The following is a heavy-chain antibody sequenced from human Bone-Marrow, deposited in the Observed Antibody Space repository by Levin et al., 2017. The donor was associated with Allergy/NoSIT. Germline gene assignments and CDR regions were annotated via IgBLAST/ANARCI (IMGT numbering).Heavy chain of an antibody. D-gene: IGHD5-18*01. Sequence: SQTLSLTCTVSGGSIRSYYWSWIRQPPGKGLEWIGYIYYSGSTNYNPSLKSRVTISVDTSKNQFSLKLSSVTAADTAVYYCARAPYSWQYSYGRNFDYYYYMDVWGKGTTVTVSS. V-gene: IGHV4-59*01. CDR3: ARAPYSWQYSYGRNFDYYYYMDV. CDR2: IYYSGST. J-gene: IGHJ6*03. CDR1: GGSIRSYY.